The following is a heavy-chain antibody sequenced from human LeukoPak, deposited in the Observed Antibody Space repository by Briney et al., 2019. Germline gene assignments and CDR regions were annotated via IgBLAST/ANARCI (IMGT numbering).Heavy chain of an antibody. CDR3: ARLRSGNFDS. CDR1: GGSISSHY. Sequence: SETLSLTCTVSGGSISSHYWSWIRQPPGKVLELIGNIYYSGSTNYNPSLKSRVTISVDTSKNQFSLKLSSVTAADTAVYYCARLRSGNFDSWGQGTLVTVSS. CDR2: IYYSGST. D-gene: IGHD1-26*01. J-gene: IGHJ4*02. V-gene: IGHV4-59*11.